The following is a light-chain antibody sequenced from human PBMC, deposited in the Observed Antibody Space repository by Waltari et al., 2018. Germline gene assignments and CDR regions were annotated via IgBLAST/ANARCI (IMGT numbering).Light chain of an antibody. Sequence: DIQMTQSPSSLSASVGDRVTITCRVSLSINNYLNWYQHKPGKAPKLLIYGAFNLQTGDPSRVSGTRSGTDLTLTIDSLQPEDFATYYCQQSYRSPHTFGGGTKVEIK. CDR1: LSINNY. CDR3: QQSYRSPHT. CDR2: GAF. V-gene: IGKV1-39*01. J-gene: IGKJ4*01.